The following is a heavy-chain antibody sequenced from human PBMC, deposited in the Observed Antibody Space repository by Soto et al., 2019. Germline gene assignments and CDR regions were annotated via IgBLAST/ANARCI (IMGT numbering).Heavy chain of an antibody. D-gene: IGHD3-3*01. CDR1: GFTFSRYW. V-gene: IGHV3-7*05. J-gene: IGHJ3*02. Sequence: GGSLRLSCAASGFTFSRYWMSWVRQAPGKGLEWVANIKKDGSEKYYVDSVKGRFTISRDNAKNSLYLQMNSLRAEDTAVYYCARDRGDYDFWSGYSSALDIWGQGTMVTVSS. CDR3: ARDRGDYDFWSGYSSALDI. CDR2: IKKDGSEK.